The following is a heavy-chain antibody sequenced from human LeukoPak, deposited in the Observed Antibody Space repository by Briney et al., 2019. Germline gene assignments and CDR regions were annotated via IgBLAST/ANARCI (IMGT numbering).Heavy chain of an antibody. Sequence: ASVKVSCKASRYTFTGYYMHWVRQAPGQGLEWMGWISAYNGNTNYAQKLQGRVTMTTDTSTSTAYMELRSLRSDDTAVYYCAREVATTEVLDYWGQGTLVTVSS. J-gene: IGHJ4*02. CDR1: RYTFTGYY. D-gene: IGHD5-12*01. CDR2: ISAYNGNT. V-gene: IGHV1-18*04. CDR3: AREVATTEVLDY.